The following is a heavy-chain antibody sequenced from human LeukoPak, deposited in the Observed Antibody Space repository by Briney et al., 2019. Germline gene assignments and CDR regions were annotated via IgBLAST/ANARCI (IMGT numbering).Heavy chain of an antibody. CDR2: IYPGDSVT. V-gene: IGHV5-51*01. D-gene: IGHD3-10*01. CDR3: ARLTMVQGALFDY. CDR1: GYSFTSYW. Sequence: GESLKISCKGSGYSFTSYWIGWVRQMPGKGLEWMGIIYPGDSVTRYSPSFHGQVTISADKSISTVYLQWSSLKASDTAMYYCARLTMVQGALFDYWGQGPLVTVSS. J-gene: IGHJ4*02.